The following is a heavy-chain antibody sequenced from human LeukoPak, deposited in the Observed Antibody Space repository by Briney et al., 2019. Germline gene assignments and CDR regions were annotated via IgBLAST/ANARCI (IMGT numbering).Heavy chain of an antibody. D-gene: IGHD3-10*01. CDR1: GFIFSSYS. J-gene: IGHJ4*02. CDR3: GLGSGRTGFDY. V-gene: IGHV3-23*01. CDR2: ISNSGDIT. Sequence: GGSLRLSCAASGFIFSSYSMTWVRQAPGKGLEWVSVISNSGDITYYADSVKGRFTISRDNSKNTLYMQMNSLKTEDTAVYYCGLGSGRTGFDYWGQGTLVTVSS.